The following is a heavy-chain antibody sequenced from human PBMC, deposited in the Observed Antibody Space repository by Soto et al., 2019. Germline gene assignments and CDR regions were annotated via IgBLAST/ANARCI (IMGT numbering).Heavy chain of an antibody. CDR3: ARRTAGWYFDL. CDR1: GFMFNGYA. CDR2: ISSLGDST. Sequence: GGSLRLSCAASGFMFNGYAMHWVRQAPGKGLEYVSAISSLGDSTFYANSVKDRFTISRDNSKNTLYLQMGSLRAEDMAVYYCARRTAGWYFDLWGRGTLVTVSS. J-gene: IGHJ2*01. V-gene: IGHV3-64*01. D-gene: IGHD2-21*02.